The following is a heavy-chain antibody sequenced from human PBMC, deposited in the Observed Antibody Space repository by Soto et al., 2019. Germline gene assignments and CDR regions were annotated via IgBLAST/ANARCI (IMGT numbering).Heavy chain of an antibody. Sequence: PSETLSLTCTVSGGSISSSSYYWGWIRQPPGKGLEWIGSIYYSGSTYYNPSLKSRVTISVDTSKNQFSLKLSSVTAADTAVYYCERAHSSGGIYDYWGQGTLVTVSS. J-gene: IGHJ4*02. CDR2: IYYSGST. CDR1: GGSISSSSYY. V-gene: IGHV4-39*07. CDR3: ERAHSSGGIYDY. D-gene: IGHD6-19*01.